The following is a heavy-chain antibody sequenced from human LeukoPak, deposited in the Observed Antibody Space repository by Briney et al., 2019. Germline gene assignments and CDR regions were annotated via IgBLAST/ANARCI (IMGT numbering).Heavy chain of an antibody. CDR2: IYTSGST. V-gene: IGHV4-61*02. CDR1: GVSISSGSYY. J-gene: IGHJ4*02. CDR3: ATLYGDYEAIWDY. Sequence: SETLSLTCTVSGVSISSGSYYWSWIRQPAGKGLEWIGRIYTSGSTNYNPSLKSRVTISVDTSKNQFSLKLSSVTAADTAVYYCATLYGDYEAIWDYWGQGTLVTVSS. D-gene: IGHD4-17*01.